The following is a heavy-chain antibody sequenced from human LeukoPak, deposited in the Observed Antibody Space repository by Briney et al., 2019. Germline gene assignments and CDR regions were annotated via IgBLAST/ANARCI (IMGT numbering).Heavy chain of an antibody. J-gene: IGHJ4*02. CDR3: ARDQEGFDY. V-gene: IGHV1-46*01. CDR2: IYPRDGST. Sequence: ASVKVSCKASGYTFTSNYIHWVRQAPGQGLEWMGMIYPRDGSTSYAQKFQGGVTVTRDTSTSTVHMELSGLRSEDTAVYYCARDQEGFDYWGQGTLVTVSS. CDR1: GYTFTSNY.